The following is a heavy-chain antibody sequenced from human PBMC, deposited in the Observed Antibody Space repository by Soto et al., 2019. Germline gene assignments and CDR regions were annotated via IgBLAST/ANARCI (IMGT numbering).Heavy chain of an antibody. CDR1: GGSISSGGYY. V-gene: IGHV4-31*03. D-gene: IGHD3-10*01. J-gene: IGHJ4*02. Sequence: TLSLTCTVSGGSISSGGYYWSWIRQHPGKGLEWIGYIYYSGSTYYNPSLKSRVTISVDTSKNQFSLKLSSVTAADTAVYYCPRWAPGSGSYHLDYWGQGTLVTVSS. CDR2: IYYSGST. CDR3: PRWAPGSGSYHLDY.